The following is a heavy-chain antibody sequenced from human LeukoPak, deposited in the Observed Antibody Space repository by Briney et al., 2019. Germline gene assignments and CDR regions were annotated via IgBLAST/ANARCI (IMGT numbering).Heavy chain of an antibody. CDR2: IYTSGST. CDR3: ARDYCSSTSRYTRRWYYYYYMDV. Sequence: PSETLSLTCTVSGGSISSGSYYWSWIRQPAGKGLEWIGRIYTSGSTNYNPSLKSRVTISVDTSKNQFSLKLSSVTAADTAVYHCARDYCSSTSRYTRRWYYYYYMDVWGKGTTVTVSS. J-gene: IGHJ6*03. V-gene: IGHV4-61*02. CDR1: GGSISSGSYY. D-gene: IGHD2-2*02.